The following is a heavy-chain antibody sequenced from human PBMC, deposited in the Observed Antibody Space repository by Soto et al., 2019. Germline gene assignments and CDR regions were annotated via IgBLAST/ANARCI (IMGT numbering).Heavy chain of an antibody. CDR3: ARRGLGNWFDP. V-gene: IGHV4-39*01. CDR1: GGSISSSSYY. J-gene: IGHJ5*02. CDR2: IYYSGST. D-gene: IGHD6-19*01. Sequence: PSETLSLTCTVSGGSISSSSYYWGWIRQPSGKGLEWIGSIYYSGSTYYNPSLKSRVTISVDTSKNQFSLKLSSVTAADTAVYYCARRGLGNWFDPWGQGTLVTVSS.